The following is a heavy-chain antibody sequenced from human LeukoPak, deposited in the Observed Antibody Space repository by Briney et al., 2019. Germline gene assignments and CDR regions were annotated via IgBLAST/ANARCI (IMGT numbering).Heavy chain of an antibody. J-gene: IGHJ3*02. Sequence: SETLSLTCTVSGGSISSSSYYWGWIRQPPGKGLEWIGEINHSGSTNYNPSLKSRVTISVDTSKNQFSLKLSSVTAADTAVYYCARAGYDLGAFDIWGQGTMVTVSS. CDR3: ARAGYDLGAFDI. CDR1: GGSISSSSYY. V-gene: IGHV4-39*07. CDR2: INHSGST. D-gene: IGHD3-16*01.